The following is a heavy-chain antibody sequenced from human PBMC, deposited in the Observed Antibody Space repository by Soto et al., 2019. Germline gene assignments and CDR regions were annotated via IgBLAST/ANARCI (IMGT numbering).Heavy chain of an antibody. CDR3: ARAGVSPXXLATTD. CDR2: INPNSGVT. V-gene: IGHV1-2*02. J-gene: IGHJ1*01. D-gene: IGHD6-6*01. Sequence: ASVQVACHSSRYTFTDYYMHWVRQSPGQGLEWMGWINPNSGVTKFPQQFQGRVIMTRDTYISKVYXEMSRLTSDDTGVYYCARAGVSPXXLATTDWGQGSL. CDR1: RYTFTDYY.